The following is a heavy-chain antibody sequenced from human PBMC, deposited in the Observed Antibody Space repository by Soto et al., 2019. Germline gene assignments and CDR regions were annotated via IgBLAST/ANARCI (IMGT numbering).Heavy chain of an antibody. J-gene: IGHJ4*02. CDR3: ARGGYYDSSGSDGVDY. CDR2: IWYDGSNK. V-gene: IGHV3-33*01. Sequence: PGGSLRLSCAASGFTFSSYGMHWVRQAPGKGLEWVAVIWYDGSNKYYADSVKGRFTISRDNSKNTLYLQMNSLRAEDTAVYFCARGGYYDSSGSDGVDYWGQGTLVTVSS. CDR1: GFTFSSYG. D-gene: IGHD3-22*01.